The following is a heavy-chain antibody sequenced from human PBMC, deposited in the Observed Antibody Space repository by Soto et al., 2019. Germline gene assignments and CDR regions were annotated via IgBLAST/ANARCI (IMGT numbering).Heavy chain of an antibody. D-gene: IGHD6-13*01. V-gene: IGHV2-70*01. CDR3: ARSGRIAAAGTREDYYYYGMDV. CDR1: GFSLSTSGMC. J-gene: IGHJ6*02. Sequence: SAPTLVNPTQTLTLTCTFSGFSLSTSGMCVSWIRQPPGKALEWLALIDWDDDKYYSTSLKTRLTISKDTSKNQVVLTMTNMDPVDTATYYCARSGRIAAAGTREDYYYYGMDVWGQGTTVTVS. CDR2: IDWDDDK.